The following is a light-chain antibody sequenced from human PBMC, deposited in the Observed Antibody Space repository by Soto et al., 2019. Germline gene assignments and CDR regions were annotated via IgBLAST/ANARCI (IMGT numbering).Light chain of an antibody. Sequence: QSALTQPPSASGSPGQSVTISCAGTSSDVGSYDHVSWYQQHPGKAPKLMIYDVSKWPSGVPDRFSGSKSGNAASLTVSGLQTEDEADYYCSSFAGSNNVVFGGGTKLTVL. V-gene: IGLV2-8*01. CDR1: SSDVGSYDH. J-gene: IGLJ3*02. CDR2: DVS. CDR3: SSFAGSNNVV.